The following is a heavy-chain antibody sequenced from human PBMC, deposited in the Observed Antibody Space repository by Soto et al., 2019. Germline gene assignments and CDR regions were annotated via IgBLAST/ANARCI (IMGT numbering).Heavy chain of an antibody. V-gene: IGHV4-34*01. CDR3: ARGNYYDYIWGSYRSSGTPARFDY. J-gene: IGHJ4*02. Sequence: PSETLSLTCAVYGGSFSGYYWSWIRQPPGKGLEWIGEINHSGSTNYNPSLKSRVTISVDTSKNQFSLKLSSVTAADTAVYYCARGNYYDYIWGSYRSSGTPARFDYWGQGTLVTVSS. CDR2: INHSGST. D-gene: IGHD3-16*02. CDR1: GGSFSGYY.